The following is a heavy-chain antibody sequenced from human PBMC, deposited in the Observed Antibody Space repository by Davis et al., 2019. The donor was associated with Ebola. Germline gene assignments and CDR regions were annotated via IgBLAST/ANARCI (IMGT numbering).Heavy chain of an antibody. D-gene: IGHD5-12*01. J-gene: IGHJ4*02. V-gene: IGHV4-38-2*01. CDR2: FYSGGST. Sequence: PSETLSLTCAVSGFSISSGYYWGWIRQPPEKGLEWIGSFYSGGSTYYNPSLKSRVTISVDTSRNQFSLEVNSVTAADTAFYYCARLGIVATFWGQGTLVTVSS. CDR1: GFSISSGYY. CDR3: ARLGIVATF.